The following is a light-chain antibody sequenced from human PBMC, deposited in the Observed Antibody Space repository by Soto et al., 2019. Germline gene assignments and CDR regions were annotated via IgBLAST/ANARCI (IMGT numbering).Light chain of an antibody. V-gene: IGLV2-14*01. Sequence: QSVLTQPASVSGSPGQSITISCTGTSSDVGGYNYGSWYQQHPGKAPKLMIYEVSNRPSGVSNRFSGSKSGNTASLTISGLQAEDEADYYCSSYTSGSTVIFGGGTKLTVL. CDR1: SSDVGGYNY. J-gene: IGLJ2*01. CDR2: EVS. CDR3: SSYTSGSTVI.